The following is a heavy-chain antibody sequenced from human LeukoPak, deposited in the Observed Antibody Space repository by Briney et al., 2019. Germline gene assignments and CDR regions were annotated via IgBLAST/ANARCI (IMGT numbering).Heavy chain of an antibody. Sequence: GGSLRLSCAASGFTFSSYDMSWVRQAPGKGLEWVSVISTSGGSTYHADSVKGRFIISRDNSKNTLYLQMNGLRAEDTAAYYCARGRACTNGVCHFDYWGRGTLVTVSS. D-gene: IGHD2-8*01. CDR2: ISTSGGST. CDR3: ARGRACTNGVCHFDY. CDR1: GFTFSSYD. J-gene: IGHJ4*02. V-gene: IGHV3-23*01.